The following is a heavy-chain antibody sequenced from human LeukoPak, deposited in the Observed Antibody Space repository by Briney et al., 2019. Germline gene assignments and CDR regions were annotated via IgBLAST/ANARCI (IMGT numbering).Heavy chain of an antibody. CDR3: ARGIYDYVWGRIDY. V-gene: IGHV1-69*04. Sequence: SVKVSCKASGGTFSSYAISWVRQAPGQGLEWMGRIIPILGIANYAQKFQGRVTITADKSTSTAYMELSSPRSEDTAVYYCARGIYDYVWGRIDYWGQGTLVTVSS. D-gene: IGHD3-16*01. J-gene: IGHJ4*02. CDR2: IIPILGIA. CDR1: GGTFSSYA.